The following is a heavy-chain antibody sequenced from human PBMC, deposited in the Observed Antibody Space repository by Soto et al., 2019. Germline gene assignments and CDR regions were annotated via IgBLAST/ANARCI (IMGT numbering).Heavy chain of an antibody. J-gene: IGHJ6*04. CDR3: AQAPITIFGVALNV. V-gene: IGHV3-23*01. CDR1: GFTFSSYA. CDR2: ISGSGGST. Sequence: PGGSLRLSCAASGFTFSSYAMSWARQAPGKGLEWVSAISGSGGSTYYADSVKGRFTISRDNSKNTLYLQMNSLRAEDTAVYYCAQAPITIFGVALNVWGKGTTVTVSS. D-gene: IGHD3-3*01.